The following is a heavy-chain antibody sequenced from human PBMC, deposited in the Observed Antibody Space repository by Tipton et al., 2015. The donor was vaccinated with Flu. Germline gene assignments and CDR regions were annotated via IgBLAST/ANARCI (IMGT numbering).Heavy chain of an antibody. CDR3: ARSGHCGGYTCYSDYSDN. Sequence: GSLRLSCAASGFTFSDHYMDWVRQAPGKGLEWVARSRNKINDYTTEYAASVRGRFTISRDESKNSLFLQMNSLKTEDTAVYYCARSGHCGGYTCYSDYSDNWGPGTLVIVSS. CDR2: SRNKINDYTT. J-gene: IGHJ4*02. CDR1: GFTFSDHY. D-gene: IGHD2-21*01. V-gene: IGHV3-72*01.